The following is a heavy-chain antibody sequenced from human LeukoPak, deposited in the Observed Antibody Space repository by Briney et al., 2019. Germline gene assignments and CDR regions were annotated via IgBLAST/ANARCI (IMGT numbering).Heavy chain of an antibody. V-gene: IGHV3-20*04. CDR3: ASGGSVRVDY. D-gene: IGHD1-26*01. CDR1: GFPFDDYG. J-gene: IGHJ4*02. Sequence: GGSLRLSCAASGFPFDDYGMSWVRQAPGKGLEWVSGISWNGGSTSYADSVKGRFTISRDNAKNTLYLQMNSLRAEDTAVYYCASGGSVRVDYWGQGTLVTVSS. CDR2: ISWNGGST.